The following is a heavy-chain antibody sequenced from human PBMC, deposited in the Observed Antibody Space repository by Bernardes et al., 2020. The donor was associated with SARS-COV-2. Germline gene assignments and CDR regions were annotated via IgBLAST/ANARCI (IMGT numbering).Heavy chain of an antibody. CDR3: ARDSGWFGELTPNYFDY. D-gene: IGHD3-10*01. V-gene: IGHV4-34*01. J-gene: IGHJ4*02. Sequence: SETLSLTRAVYGGSFSGYYWSWIRQPPGKGLEWIGEINHSGSTNYNPSLKSRVTISVDTSKNQFSLKLSSVTAADTAVYYCARDSGWFGELTPNYFDYWGQGTLVTVSS. CDR1: GGSFSGYY. CDR2: INHSGST.